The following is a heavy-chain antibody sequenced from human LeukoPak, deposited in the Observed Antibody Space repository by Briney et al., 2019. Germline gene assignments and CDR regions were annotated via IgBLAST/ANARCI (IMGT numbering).Heavy chain of an antibody. CDR2: IWYDGSET. V-gene: IGHV3-33*01. D-gene: IGHD3-3*01. CDR3: AREASGYYRDF. CDR1: GFTFSSHG. Sequence: GTSLRLSCAASGFTFSSHGMHWVRQAPGKGLDWVADIWYDGSETLYADSVKGRFTISRDDSKNTLYLQMNSLRAEDTAVYYCAREASGYYRDFWGQGTLVTVSS. J-gene: IGHJ4*02.